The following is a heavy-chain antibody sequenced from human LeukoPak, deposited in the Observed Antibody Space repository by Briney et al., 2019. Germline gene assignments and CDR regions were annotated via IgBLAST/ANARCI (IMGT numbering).Heavy chain of an antibody. J-gene: IGHJ3*02. V-gene: IGHV4-59*08. Sequence: SETLSLTCTVSGASISSYYWSWIRQPPGKGLEWIGYIYYSGSTNYNPSLKSRVTISVDTSKNQFSLKLSSVTAADTAVYYCARKGVVNADAFDIWGQGTMVTVSS. CDR3: ARKGVVNADAFDI. D-gene: IGHD3-3*01. CDR1: GASISSYY. CDR2: IYYSGST.